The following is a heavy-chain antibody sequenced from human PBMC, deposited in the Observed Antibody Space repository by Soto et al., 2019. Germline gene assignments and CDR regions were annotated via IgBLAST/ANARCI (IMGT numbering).Heavy chain of an antibody. J-gene: IGHJ6*02. CDR3: VSSLYSSGWDTVYYYYVMDV. D-gene: IGHD6-19*01. CDR2: IDPSDSYT. V-gene: IGHV5-10-1*01. CDR1: GYSFTSYW. Sequence: PGESLKISCKGSGYSFTSYWISWVRQMPGKGLEWMGRIDPSDSYTNYSPSFQGHVTISADKSISTAYLQWSSLKASDTAMYYCVSSLYSSGWDTVYYYYVMDVWGQGTTVTVSS.